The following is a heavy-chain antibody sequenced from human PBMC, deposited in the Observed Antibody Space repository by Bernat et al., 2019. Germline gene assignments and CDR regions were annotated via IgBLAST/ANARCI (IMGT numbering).Heavy chain of an antibody. CDR2: IKQDGSEK. Sequence: EVQLVESGGGLVQPGGSLRLSCAASGFTFSSYWMSWVRQAPGKGLEWVANIKQDGSEKYYVDSVKGRFTISRDNVKNSLYLQMNSLRPEDTAVYYCAKERSSRASDYYDSSGFDYWGQGTLVTVSS. D-gene: IGHD3-22*01. J-gene: IGHJ4*02. CDR3: AKERSSRASDYYDSSGFDY. CDR1: GFTFSSYW. V-gene: IGHV3-7*01.